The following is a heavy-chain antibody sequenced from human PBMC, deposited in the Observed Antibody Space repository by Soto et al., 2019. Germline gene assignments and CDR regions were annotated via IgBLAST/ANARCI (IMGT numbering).Heavy chain of an antibody. CDR3: ARHIRVLAAATEWFDP. Sequence: SETLSLTCTVSGGSLSSSTYYWGWIRQPPGKGLEWIGSIYHSGSTHYNPSLKSRVAISVDTSKNQFSLKLSSVTAADTAVYYCARHIRVLAAATEWFDPWGQGTLVTVSS. V-gene: IGHV4-39*01. CDR2: IYHSGST. CDR1: GGSLSSSTYY. J-gene: IGHJ5*02. D-gene: IGHD6-25*01.